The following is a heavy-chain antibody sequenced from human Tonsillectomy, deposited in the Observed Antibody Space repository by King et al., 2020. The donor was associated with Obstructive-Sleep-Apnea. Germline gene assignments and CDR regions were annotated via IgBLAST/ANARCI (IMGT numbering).Heavy chain of an antibody. CDR2: ISYDGINK. D-gene: IGHD3-10*02. V-gene: IGHV3-30*18. Sequence: VQLVESGGGVVQPGRSLRLSCAASGFSFSDFGMHWVRQAPGKGLEWVAVISYDGINKYYGDSVRGRFTISRDNSKNTLYLQLNSLRVEDTAVYYCAKARHADVGGQKWLDSWGQGTLVTVSS. J-gene: IGHJ5*01. CDR3: AKARHADVGGQKWLDS. CDR1: GFSFSDFG.